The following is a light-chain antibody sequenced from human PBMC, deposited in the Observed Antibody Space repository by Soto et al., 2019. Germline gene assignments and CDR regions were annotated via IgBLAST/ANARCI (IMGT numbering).Light chain of an antibody. V-gene: IGKV1-33*01. CDR1: QDISNY. J-gene: IGKJ2*01. Sequence: DIQMTQSPSSLSASVGDRVTITCQASQDISNYLNWYQQKPGKAPKLLIYDASNLETGVPSRFSGSGSGTDFTFTISSLQPEDIATHYCQQYDNLPPYTFGQGTKLEI. CDR3: QQYDNLPPYT. CDR2: DAS.